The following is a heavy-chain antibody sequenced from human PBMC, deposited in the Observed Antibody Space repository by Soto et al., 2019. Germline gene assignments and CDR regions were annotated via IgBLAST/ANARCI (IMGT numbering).Heavy chain of an antibody. CDR2: ISISGTTI. D-gene: IGHD3-22*01. V-gene: IGHV3-11*01. Sequence: PGGSLRLSCADSGFTFTDYYMTWIRQAPGKGLEWVSYISISGTTIEYADSVKGRFTVSRDNAKNSLYLRMTSLRVEDTAVYYCARQIYDSDTGPNFQYYFDSWGQGTPVTVSS. J-gene: IGHJ4*02. CDR1: GFTFTDYY. CDR3: ARQIYDSDTGPNFQYYFDS.